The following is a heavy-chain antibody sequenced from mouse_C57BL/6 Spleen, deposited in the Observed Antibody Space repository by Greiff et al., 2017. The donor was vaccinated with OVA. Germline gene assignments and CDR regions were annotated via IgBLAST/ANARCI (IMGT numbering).Heavy chain of an antibody. V-gene: IGHV1-82*01. J-gene: IGHJ3*01. CDR1: GYAFSSSW. Sequence: QVKLQQSGPELVKPGASVTISCKASGYAFSSSWMNWVKQRPGKGLEWIGRIYPGDGDTNYNGKFKGKATLTADKSSSTAYMQLSSLTSEDSAVYFCARGERGFAYWGQGTLVTVSA. CDR3: ARGERGFAY. CDR2: IYPGDGDT.